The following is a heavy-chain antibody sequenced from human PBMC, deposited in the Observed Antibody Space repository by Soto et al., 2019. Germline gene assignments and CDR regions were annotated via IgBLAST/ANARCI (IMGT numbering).Heavy chain of an antibody. J-gene: IGHJ5*02. V-gene: IGHV1-2*02. CDR1: GYPFSDNQ. CDR2: INPKSDDT. CDR3: ARKHSLDYIRWGLDP. D-gene: IGHD4-4*01. Sequence: VASVKVSCKASGYPFSDNQIHWLRRAPGQGLEWMGRINPKSDDTNYAQKFQGRVTMTRDTSIDTAYLELTGLTSDDTATYYCARKHSLDYIRWGLDPWGQGTLVTV.